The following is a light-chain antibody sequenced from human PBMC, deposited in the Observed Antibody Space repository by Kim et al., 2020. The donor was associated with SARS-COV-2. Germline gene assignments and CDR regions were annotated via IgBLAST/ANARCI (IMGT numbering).Light chain of an antibody. CDR2: GVS. Sequence: EIVMTQSPATLSVSPGERATLSCRASQSLSSNLAWYQQKPGQAPRLLIYGVSTRAPGIPARFSGSGSGTEFTLTISSLQSEDFAVYYCQQFHNWPLYSFGQGTKLEI. J-gene: IGKJ2*03. CDR1: QSLSSN. V-gene: IGKV3-15*01. CDR3: QQFHNWPLYS.